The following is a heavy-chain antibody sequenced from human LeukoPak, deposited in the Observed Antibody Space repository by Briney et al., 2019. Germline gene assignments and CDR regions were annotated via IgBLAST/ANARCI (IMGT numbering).Heavy chain of an antibody. V-gene: IGHV3-11*04. CDR2: ISTYGTTI. J-gene: IGHJ4*02. CDR1: GFTFSDSY. D-gene: IGHD3-16*01. CDR3: ARASAYPKPFDS. Sequence: GGSLRLSCAASGFTFSDSYMSWIRRTSGKGLEWISCISTYGTTIYYAGSVKGRFTISRDNAKNSLYLQMNSLRAEDTAVYFCARASAYPKPFDSWGQGTLVTVSS.